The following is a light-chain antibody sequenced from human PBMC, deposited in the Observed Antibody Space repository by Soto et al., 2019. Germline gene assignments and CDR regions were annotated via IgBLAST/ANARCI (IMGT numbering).Light chain of an antibody. V-gene: IGKV3-20*01. J-gene: IGKJ1*01. CDR2: GGS. CDR3: QQYSSPRT. CDR1: QSIASN. Sequence: EIVMTQSPATLSVSPGERATLSCRGSQSIASNLAWYQQKPGQAPRLLIYGGSSRATGIPVRLSGSGSETDFTLTITRLEPEDFAMYYCQQYSSPRTFGQGTKVDIK.